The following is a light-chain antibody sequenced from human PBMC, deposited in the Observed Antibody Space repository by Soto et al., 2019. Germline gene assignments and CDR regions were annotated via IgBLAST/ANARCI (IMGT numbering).Light chain of an antibody. Sequence: EIVVTQSPGTLSLSPGERATLSCRASQSVSSSYLAWYQQKPGQAPRLLIHSTSNRATGIPDRFSGSGSGTDFTLTISRLEPEDFAMYYCQQYGSSPLYTFGQGTKLEIK. V-gene: IGKV3-20*01. CDR1: QSVSSSY. J-gene: IGKJ2*01. CDR3: QQYGSSPLYT. CDR2: STS.